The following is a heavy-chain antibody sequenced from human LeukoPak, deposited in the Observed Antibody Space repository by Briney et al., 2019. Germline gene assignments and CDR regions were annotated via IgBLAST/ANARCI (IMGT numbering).Heavy chain of an antibody. J-gene: IGHJ4*02. CDR2: ISGSGGDT. V-gene: IGHV3-23*01. D-gene: IGHD7-27*01. Sequence: GGSLRLSCAASGFTFSSYAMIWVRQAPGKGLEWVSAISGSGGDTYYADSVKGRFTIFRDNSKNTVYLRMNSLRAEDTAVYYCAKDPWGSRGYFHYWGQGTLVTVSS. CDR3: AKDPWGSRGYFHY. CDR1: GFTFSSYA.